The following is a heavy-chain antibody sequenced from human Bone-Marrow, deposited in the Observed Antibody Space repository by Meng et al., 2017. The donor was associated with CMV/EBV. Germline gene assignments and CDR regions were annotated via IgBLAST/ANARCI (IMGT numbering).Heavy chain of an antibody. V-gene: IGHV3-21*01. CDR3: AKRLVVPAGIIDYYGMDV. Sequence: GGSLRLSCAASGFTFSSYSMNWVRQAPGKGLEWVSSISSSSSYIYYADSVKGRFTISRDDAKNSLYLQMNSLRAEDTAVYYCAKRLVVPAGIIDYYGMDVWGQGTTVTVSS. J-gene: IGHJ6*02. CDR1: GFTFSSYS. CDR2: ISSSSSYI. D-gene: IGHD2-2*02.